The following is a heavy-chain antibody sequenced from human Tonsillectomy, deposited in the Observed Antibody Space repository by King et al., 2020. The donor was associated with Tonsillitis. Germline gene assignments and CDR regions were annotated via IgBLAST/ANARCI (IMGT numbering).Heavy chain of an antibody. J-gene: IGHJ4*02. CDR3: AREYYGSWWVYYFDS. CDR2: INSDGSST. CDR1: GFPFSSYW. Sequence: VQLVESGGGLVQPGGSLRLSCAASGFPFSSYWMHWVRQAPGKGLVWVSRINSDGSSTSYADSMKGRFTISRDNAKNTLYLQMNSLSAEDTAVYYCAREYYGSWWVYYFDSWGQGTLVTVSS. D-gene: IGHD3-10*01. V-gene: IGHV3-74*01.